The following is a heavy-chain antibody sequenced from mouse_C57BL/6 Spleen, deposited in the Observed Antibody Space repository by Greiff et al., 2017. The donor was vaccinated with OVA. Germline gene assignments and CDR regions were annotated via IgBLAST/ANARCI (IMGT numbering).Heavy chain of an antibody. CDR2: IYPGNSDT. Sequence: VQLKESGTVLARPGASVKMSCKTSGYTFTSYWMHWVKQRPGQGLEWIGAIYPGNSDTSYNQKFKGKAKRTAVTSASTAYMELSSLTNEDSAVYYCTRSGYYDLEYYAMDYWGQGTSVTVSS. V-gene: IGHV1-5*01. D-gene: IGHD2-4*01. CDR3: TRSGYYDLEYYAMDY. J-gene: IGHJ4*01. CDR1: GYTFTSYW.